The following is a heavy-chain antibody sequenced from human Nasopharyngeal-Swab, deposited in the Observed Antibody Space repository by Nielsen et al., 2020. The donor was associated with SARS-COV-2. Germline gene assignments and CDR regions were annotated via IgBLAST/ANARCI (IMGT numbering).Heavy chain of an antibody. CDR1: GYTFTGYY. Sequence: ASVKVSCKASGYTFTGYYMHWVRQAPGQGLEWMGWINPNSGGTNYAQKFQGWVTMTRDTSISTAYMELSRLRSDDTAVYYCAREGCSGGSCYSPYFDYWGQGTPVTVSS. J-gene: IGHJ4*02. CDR2: INPNSGGT. V-gene: IGHV1-2*04. CDR3: AREGCSGGSCYSPYFDY. D-gene: IGHD2-15*01.